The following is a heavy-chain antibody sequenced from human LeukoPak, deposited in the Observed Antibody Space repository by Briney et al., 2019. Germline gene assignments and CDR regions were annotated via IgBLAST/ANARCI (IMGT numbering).Heavy chain of an antibody. V-gene: IGHV4-38-2*02. Sequence: SETLSLTCTVSGYSISSGYYWGWIRQPPGKGLEWIGSIYHSGSTYYNPSLKSRVTISVDTSKNQFSLKLSSVTAADTAVYYCASESKGYWGQGTLVTVSS. J-gene: IGHJ4*02. CDR2: IYHSGST. CDR3: ASESKGY. CDR1: GYSISSGYY.